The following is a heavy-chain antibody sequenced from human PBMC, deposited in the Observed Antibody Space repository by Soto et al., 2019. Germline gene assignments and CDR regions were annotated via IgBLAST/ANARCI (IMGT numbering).Heavy chain of an antibody. CDR2: IIPIFGTA. D-gene: IGHD3-22*01. CDR3: ARARPDDYYDSSGFNGNGGFDY. J-gene: IGHJ4*02. CDR1: GGTFSSYA. Sequence: QVQLVQSGAEVKKPGSSVKVSCKASGGTFSSYAISWVRQAPGQGLEWMGGIIPIFGTANYAQKFQGRVTITADESTSTAYMELSSLRSEDTAVYYCARARPDDYYDSSGFNGNGGFDYWGQGTLVTXSS. V-gene: IGHV1-69*01.